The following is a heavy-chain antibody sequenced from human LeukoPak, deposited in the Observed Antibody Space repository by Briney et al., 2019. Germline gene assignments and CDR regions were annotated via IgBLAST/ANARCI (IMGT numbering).Heavy chain of an antibody. CDR3: ARRGLHYDFLTAYYSNLPFDS. CDR1: GGSFSGYY. CDR2: INHSGST. Sequence: SETLSLTCAVYGGSFSGYYWSWIRQPPGKGLEWIGEINHSGSTNYNPSLKSRVTISVDTSKNQFSLKLSSVTAADTAVYYCARRGLHYDFLTAYYSNLPFDSWGQGTLVTVSS. V-gene: IGHV4-34*01. D-gene: IGHD3-9*01. J-gene: IGHJ4*02.